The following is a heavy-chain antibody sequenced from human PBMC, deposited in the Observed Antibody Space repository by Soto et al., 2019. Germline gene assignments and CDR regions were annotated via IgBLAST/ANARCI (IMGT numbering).Heavy chain of an antibody. D-gene: IGHD6-19*01. CDR1: GYTFISYS. V-gene: IGHV1-18*04. Sequence: QVQLVQSGGEVKKPGASVNISCKATGYTFISYSITWVRQAPGQGLEWMGWISTYNGNTKYAQSLQGRVTLTRDTSTNTAFMEIRGLRSDDTAIYYCAREGAHTTGWYDYFDQWGQGILVAVPS. CDR3: AREGAHTTGWYDYFDQ. CDR2: ISTYNGNT. J-gene: IGHJ4*02.